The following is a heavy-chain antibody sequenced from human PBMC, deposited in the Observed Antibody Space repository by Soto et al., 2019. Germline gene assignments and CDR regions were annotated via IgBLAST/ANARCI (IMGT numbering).Heavy chain of an antibody. CDR1: GFTFSSYA. CDR3: AKDKEQWDGSYTWGVVTATPAAFDI. Sequence: GGSLRLSCAASGFTFSSYAMSWVRQAPGKGLEWVSAISGSGGSTYYADSVKGRFTISRDNSKNTLYLQMNSLRAEDTAVYYCAKDKEQWDGSYTWGVVTATPAAFDIWGQGTMVTVSS. V-gene: IGHV3-23*01. J-gene: IGHJ3*02. CDR2: ISGSGGST. D-gene: IGHD2-21*02.